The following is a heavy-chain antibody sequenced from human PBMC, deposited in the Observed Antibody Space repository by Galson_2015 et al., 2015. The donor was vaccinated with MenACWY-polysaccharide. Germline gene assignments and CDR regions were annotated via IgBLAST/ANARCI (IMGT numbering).Heavy chain of an antibody. Sequence: SLRLSCAASGFTFSTYEMNWVRQAPGKGLEWVSYINTASVTRYADSAKGRFTIARENSKNSLYLQMNSLRAEDTAIYYCARELMAVEEDASVMWRQGTISAVSS. CDR3: ARELMAVEEDASVM. CDR1: GFTFSTYE. V-gene: IGHV3-48*03. D-gene: IGHD4-23*01. J-gene: IGHJ3*02. CDR2: INTASVT.